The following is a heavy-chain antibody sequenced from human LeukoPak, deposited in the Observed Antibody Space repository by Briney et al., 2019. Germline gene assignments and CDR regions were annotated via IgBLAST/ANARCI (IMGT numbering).Heavy chain of an antibody. J-gene: IGHJ4*02. CDR1: VYTFTGYY. CDR2: IKPDNGDT. Sequence: ASVKVSCKASVYTFTGYYMHWLRQAPGQGLEWMGWIKPDNGDTNYVKKFQGMVTMTRETSITTGYMELSLRSEDTAVYYCAKFDQDWGTFDYWGQGTVVTVSS. D-gene: IGHD7-27*01. CDR3: AKFDQDWGTFDY. V-gene: IGHV1-2*02.